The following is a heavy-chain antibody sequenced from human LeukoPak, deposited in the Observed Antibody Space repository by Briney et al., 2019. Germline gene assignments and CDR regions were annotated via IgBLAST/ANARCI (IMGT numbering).Heavy chain of an antibody. D-gene: IGHD6-25*01. V-gene: IGHV4-39*07. CDR1: GGSISSSSYY. CDR3: VRDYGSGRTYYFDY. CDR2: MYYSGST. Sequence: PSETLSLTCTVSGGSISSSSYYWGWIRQPPGKGPEWIVSMYYSGSTFYNPSLKSRVTMSVDTSKNQFSLKLSSVIAADTAVYYCVRDYGSGRTYYFDYWGQGTLVTVSS. J-gene: IGHJ4*02.